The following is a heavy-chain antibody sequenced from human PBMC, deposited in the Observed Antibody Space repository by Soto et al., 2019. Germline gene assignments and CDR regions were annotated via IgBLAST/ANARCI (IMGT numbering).Heavy chain of an antibody. CDR2: IYYRGTT. CDR3: ARVPLPGVAVSDVYFFDH. V-gene: IGHV4-61*01. J-gene: IGHJ4*02. Sequence: SEALCLTVTVSSGTVISSSHYWSWVRQPPGKGLEWIVYIYYRGTTYYNPSLQVRVTVSVDRSKNQFSLRLSSVTAADTAVYYCARVPLPGVAVSDVYFFDHWGPGTLVTVSS. D-gene: IGHD6-19*01. CDR1: SGTVISSSHY.